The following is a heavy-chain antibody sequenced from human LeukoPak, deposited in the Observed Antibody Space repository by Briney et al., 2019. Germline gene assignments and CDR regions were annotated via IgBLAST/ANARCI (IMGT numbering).Heavy chain of an antibody. CDR2: INWNGGST. CDR3: VRDYYDSSGHHWGGPSGC. V-gene: IGHV3-20*04. CDR1: GFIFLDYA. D-gene: IGHD3-22*01. J-gene: IGHJ4*02. Sequence: GGSLRLSCAASGFIFLDYAMSGVRQARGRGLDGVSVINWNGGSTDYTGSVKGRFTISRDNAKNSLYLQMTSLRTEDTALYYCVRDYYDSSGHHWGGPSGCWGQGTLVTVSA.